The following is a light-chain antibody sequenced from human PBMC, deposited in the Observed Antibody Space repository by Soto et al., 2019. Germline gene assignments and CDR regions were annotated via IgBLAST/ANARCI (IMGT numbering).Light chain of an antibody. Sequence: QSALTQPASVSGSPGQSITISCTGSSSDVGGYNYVSWYQHHPGKAPKVIIYEVYNRPSGVSNRFSASKSANTAFLTISGLQAEDEADYYCTSYTTINALPIGGGTKLTVL. CDR1: SSDVGGYNY. CDR2: EVY. J-gene: IGLJ2*01. CDR3: TSYTTINALP. V-gene: IGLV2-14*01.